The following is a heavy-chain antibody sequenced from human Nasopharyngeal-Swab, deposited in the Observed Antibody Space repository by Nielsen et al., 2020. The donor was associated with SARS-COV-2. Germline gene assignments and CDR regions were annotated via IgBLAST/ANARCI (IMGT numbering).Heavy chain of an antibody. Sequence: ASVKVSCKASGYTFTSYGISWVRQAPGQGLEWMGWISAYNGNTNYAQKLQGRVTMTTDTSTCTAYMELRSLRSDDTAVYYCARFNGNSIAAAGIARGYYYYYGMDVWGQGTTVTVSS. V-gene: IGHV1-18*01. J-gene: IGHJ6*02. CDR3: ARFNGNSIAAAGIARGYYYYYGMDV. CDR1: GYTFTSYG. CDR2: ISAYNGNT. D-gene: IGHD6-13*01.